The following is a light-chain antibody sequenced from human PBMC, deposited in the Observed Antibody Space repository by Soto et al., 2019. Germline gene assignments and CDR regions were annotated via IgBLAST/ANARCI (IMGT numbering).Light chain of an antibody. V-gene: IGKV1-12*01. CDR1: ESITGW. J-gene: IGKJ4*01. Sequence: DTQMTQSPSSVSASVGDRVTITCRASESITGWLAWYQQKPRKAPKLLIYATARLQSGVPSRFSGSGSGTDFTLPISSLQPEDVATYYCQQAMSFPLTFGGGTRVEIK. CDR3: QQAMSFPLT. CDR2: ATA.